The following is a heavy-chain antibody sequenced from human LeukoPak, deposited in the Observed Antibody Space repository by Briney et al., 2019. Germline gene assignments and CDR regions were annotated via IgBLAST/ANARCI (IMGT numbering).Heavy chain of an antibody. Sequence: GGSLRLSCAASGFTFSSYWTSWVRQAPGKGLEWVANIKQDGSEKYYVDSVKGRFTISRDNAKNSLYLQMNSLRAEDTAVYYCARDGKTYYDFWSGYYYWGQGTLVTVSS. CDR2: IKQDGSEK. V-gene: IGHV3-7*01. D-gene: IGHD3-3*01. CDR1: GFTFSSYW. CDR3: ARDGKTYYDFWSGYYY. J-gene: IGHJ4*02.